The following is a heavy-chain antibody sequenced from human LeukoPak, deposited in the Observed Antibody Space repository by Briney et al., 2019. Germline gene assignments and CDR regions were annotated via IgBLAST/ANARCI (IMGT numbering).Heavy chain of an antibody. J-gene: IGHJ5*02. D-gene: IGHD1-26*01. CDR2: ISYDGSNK. Sequence: PGRSLRLSCAASGFTFSSYAMHWVRQAPGKGLEWVAVISYDGSNKYYADSVKGRFTISRDNSKNTLYLQMNSLRAEDTAVYYCARDIDWFDPWGQGTLVIVSS. CDR1: GFTFSSYA. CDR3: ARDIDWFDP. V-gene: IGHV3-30-3*01.